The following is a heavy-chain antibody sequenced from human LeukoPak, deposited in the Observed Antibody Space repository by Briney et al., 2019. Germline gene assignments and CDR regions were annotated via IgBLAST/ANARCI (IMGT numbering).Heavy chain of an antibody. CDR3: ARDRVGATDYFDY. CDR1: GFTFSTSP. CDR2: ISYDGRHI. V-gene: IGHV3-30*04. D-gene: IGHD1-26*01. J-gene: IGHJ4*02. Sequence: GGSLRLSCAASGFTFSTSPIHWIRQAPGKGLEWVAVISYDGRHIYYADSVKGRFTISRDNSKNTLYLQMNSLRAEDTAVYYCARDRVGATDYFDYWGQGTLVTVSS.